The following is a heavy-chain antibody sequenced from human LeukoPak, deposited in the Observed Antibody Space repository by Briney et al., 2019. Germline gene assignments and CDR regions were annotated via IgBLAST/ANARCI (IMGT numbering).Heavy chain of an antibody. D-gene: IGHD3-22*01. V-gene: IGHV3-33*06. J-gene: IGHJ4*02. Sequence: GRSLRLSCAASGFPFSTYGMHWVRQAPGRGLEWVAFIWYDGSNKYYADSVKGLFTISRDNSKNTLYLQMNSLRVEDTAVYYCGKDFSYYDSSGSGPDYWGQGTLVTVSS. CDR3: GKDFSYYDSSGSGPDY. CDR2: IWYDGSNK. CDR1: GFPFSTYG.